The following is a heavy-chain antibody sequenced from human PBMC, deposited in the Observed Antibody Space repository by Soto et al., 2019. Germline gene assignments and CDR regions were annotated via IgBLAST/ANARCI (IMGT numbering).Heavy chain of an antibody. J-gene: IGHJ5*02. CDR1: GYSFTSYW. Sequence: EVQLVQSGAEVKKPGESLKISCKGSGYSFTSYWIGWVRQMPGKGLAWMGIIYPGDSDTRYSPSFQGQVTISADKSISTAYLQWSSLKASDTAMYYCARHPYDILTGYSFWFDPWGQGTLVTVSS. V-gene: IGHV5-51*01. D-gene: IGHD3-9*01. CDR2: IYPGDSDT. CDR3: ARHPYDILTGYSFWFDP.